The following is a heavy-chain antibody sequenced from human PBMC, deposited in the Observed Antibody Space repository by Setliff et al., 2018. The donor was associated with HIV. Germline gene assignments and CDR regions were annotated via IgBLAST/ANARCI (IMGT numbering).Heavy chain of an antibody. D-gene: IGHD2-21*01. CDR3: VRGRDFIVRHLHFTAGGAYDV. Sequence: SETLSLTCAFYGESMSGYFWTWIRKSPGTGPEWLGEIAHSGGTNYKSSLKSRLTISVDPARNQFSLRLTSVTVADTAVYYCVRGRDFIVRHLHFTAGGAYDVWGPGTLVTVSS. J-gene: IGHJ3*01. CDR1: GESMSGYF. V-gene: IGHV4-34*01. CDR2: IAHSGGT.